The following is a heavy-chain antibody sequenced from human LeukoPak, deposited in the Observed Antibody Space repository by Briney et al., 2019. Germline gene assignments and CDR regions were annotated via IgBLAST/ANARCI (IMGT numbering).Heavy chain of an antibody. CDR1: SNPISPHH. CDR2: IYYRETT. V-gene: IGHV4-59*11. CDR3: ARIQPSCPGLGFCSFDI. D-gene: IGHD3-3*01. J-gene: IGHJ3*02. Sequence: SETLSLTCSVSSNPISPHHWTCIRQAPGGGLECMGYIYYRETTNYRRSLKNRLPQSVDTSKNQASLKLTSVTAADTAAYYCARIQPSCPGLGFCSFDIWGQGTLATVSS.